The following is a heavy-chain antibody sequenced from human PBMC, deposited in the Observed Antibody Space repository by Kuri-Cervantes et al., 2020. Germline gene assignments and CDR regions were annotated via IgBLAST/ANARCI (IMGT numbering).Heavy chain of an antibody. CDR2: MNPNSGNT. CDR3: ARVWDSSGWYFDH. J-gene: IGHJ4*02. CDR1: GYTFTSYD. Sequence: ASVKVSCKASGYTFTSYDINWVRQATGQGLEWMGWMNPNSGNTGYAQKFQGRVTMTRNTSISTAYMELSSLRSEDTAVYYCARVWDSSGWYFDHWGQGTLVTVSS. V-gene: IGHV1-8*02. D-gene: IGHD6-19*01.